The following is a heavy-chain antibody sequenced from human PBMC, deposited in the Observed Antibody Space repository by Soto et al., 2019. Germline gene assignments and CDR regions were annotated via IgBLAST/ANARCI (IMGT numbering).Heavy chain of an antibody. CDR3: AMGTYYDFWSGWDV. CDR1: GYTFTSYG. V-gene: IGHV1-18*01. Sequence: ASVKVSCQASGYTFTSYGISWVRQAPGQGLEWMGWISAYNGNTNYAQKLQGRVTMTTDTSTSTAYMELRSLRSDDTAVYYCAMGTYYDFWSGWDVWGQGTTVTVSS. CDR2: ISAYNGNT. J-gene: IGHJ6*02. D-gene: IGHD3-3*01.